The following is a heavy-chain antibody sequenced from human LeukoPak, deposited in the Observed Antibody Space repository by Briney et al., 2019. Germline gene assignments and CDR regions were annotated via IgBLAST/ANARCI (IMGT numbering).Heavy chain of an antibody. CDR3: AKVGMGYCSSTSCYDFDY. CDR1: GFTFSSYG. J-gene: IGHJ4*02. V-gene: IGHV3-30*02. D-gene: IGHD2-2*01. CDR2: IRYDGSNK. Sequence: GGSLRLSCAASGFTFSSYGMHWVRQAPCKGLEWVAFIRYDGSNKYYADSVKGRFTISRDDSKNTLYLQMNSLRAEDTAVYYCAKVGMGYCSSTSCYDFDYWGQGTLVTVSS.